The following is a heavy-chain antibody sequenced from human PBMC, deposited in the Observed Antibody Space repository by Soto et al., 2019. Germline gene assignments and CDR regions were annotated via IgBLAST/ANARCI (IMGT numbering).Heavy chain of an antibody. V-gene: IGHV3-66*01. CDR3: ARYSATYYYDSSGYLHYYFDY. CDR1: GFPVSSNY. J-gene: IGHJ4*02. Sequence: GSLRLSCTASGFPVSSNYMSWVRQAPGKGLEWVSVIYSGGSTYYADSVKGRFTISRDNSKNTLYLQMNSLRAEDTAVYYCARYSATYYYDSSGYLHYYFDYWGQGTLVTVS. D-gene: IGHD3-22*01. CDR2: IYSGGST.